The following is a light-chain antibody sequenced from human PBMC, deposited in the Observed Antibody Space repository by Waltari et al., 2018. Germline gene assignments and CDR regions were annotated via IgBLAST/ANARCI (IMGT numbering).Light chain of an antibody. CDR3: QQYYTNPLT. J-gene: IGKJ4*01. V-gene: IGKV1-8*01. CDR1: QGSSSY. CDR2: AAS. Sequence: AIRMTQSPSSLNASTGDRVTITCRASQGSSSYLAWYQQRPGKAPRLLVYAASTLQSGVPSRFSGSGSGTDFTLTIGCLQSEDFVSYYCQQYYTNPLTFGGGTKVEI.